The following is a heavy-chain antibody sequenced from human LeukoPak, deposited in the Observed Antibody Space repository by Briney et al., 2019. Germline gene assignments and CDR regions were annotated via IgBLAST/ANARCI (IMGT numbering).Heavy chain of an antibody. V-gene: IGHV3-74*01. D-gene: IGHD3-22*01. Sequence: PGGSLRLSCAASGFTFSSYWMHWVRQAPGKGLVWVSRLHSNGSSTSYADSVKGRFTISRDNAKNTLYLQMNSLRAEDTAVYYCARSYYYYSSGFRAYYFDYWGQGTLVTVSS. J-gene: IGHJ4*02. CDR1: GFTFSSYW. CDR3: ARSYYYYSSGFRAYYFDY. CDR2: LHSNGSST.